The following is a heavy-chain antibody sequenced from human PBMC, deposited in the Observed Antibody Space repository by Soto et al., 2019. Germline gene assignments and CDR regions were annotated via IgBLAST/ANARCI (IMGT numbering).Heavy chain of an antibody. J-gene: IGHJ4*02. Sequence: SETLSLTCAVSGASVSSTYWWSWVRQPPGKGPEWIGEINHRGSANHNPSLKRRVTISVDIYKSQFSLRLTSVTAADTAVYYCARYNAASGNYYFDFWGQGALVTVST. CDR1: GASVSSTYW. CDR3: ARYNAASGNYYFDF. D-gene: IGHD6-13*01. CDR2: INHRGSA. V-gene: IGHV4-4*02.